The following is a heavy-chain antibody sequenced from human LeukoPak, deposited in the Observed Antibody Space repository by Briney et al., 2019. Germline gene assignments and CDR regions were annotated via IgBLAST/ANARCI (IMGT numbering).Heavy chain of an antibody. CDR1: GASISSYN. CDR2: FYYSGSP. J-gene: IGHJ4*02. CDR3: ATYYDSAVYYPF. Sequence: SETLSLTCSVSGASISSYNWGWIRQPPGKGLEWIGHFYYSGSPNYTPSLRSRLTMSVDTSKNQFSLRLASATAADTALYYCATYYDSAVYYPFWGLGILVTVSS. D-gene: IGHD3-22*01. V-gene: IGHV4-59*08.